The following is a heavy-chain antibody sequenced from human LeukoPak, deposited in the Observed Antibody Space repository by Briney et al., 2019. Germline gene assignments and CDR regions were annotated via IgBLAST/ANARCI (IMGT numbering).Heavy chain of an antibody. Sequence: GASVKVSCKASGGTFSSYAISWVRQAPGQGLEWMGGIIPIFGTANYAQKFQGRVTITTDESTSTAYMELSSLRSEDTAVYYCARDGGADYGDYYFDYWGQGTLVTVSS. V-gene: IGHV1-69*05. D-gene: IGHD4-17*01. J-gene: IGHJ4*02. CDR3: ARDGGADYGDYYFDY. CDR2: IIPIFGTA. CDR1: GGTFSSYA.